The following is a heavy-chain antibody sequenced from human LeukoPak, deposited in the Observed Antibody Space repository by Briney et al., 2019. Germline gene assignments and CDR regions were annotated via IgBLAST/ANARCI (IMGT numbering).Heavy chain of an antibody. D-gene: IGHD3-10*01. V-gene: IGHV4-38-2*02. Sequence: PSETLSLTCTVSGYSINSGFYWAWIRQPPGKGLEWIGSIYHSGNTYYNPSLKSRVTISVDTSKNQFSLKLSSVTAADTAVYYCARDLPSRDYYGSGSGDAFDIWGQGTMVTASS. CDR1: GYSINSGFY. CDR3: ARDLPSRDYYGSGSGDAFDI. J-gene: IGHJ3*02. CDR2: IYHSGNT.